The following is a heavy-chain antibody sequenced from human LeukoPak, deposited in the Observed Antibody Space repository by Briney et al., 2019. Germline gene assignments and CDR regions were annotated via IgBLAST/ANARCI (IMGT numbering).Heavy chain of an antibody. Sequence: PGGSLRLSCAASGFTFSSYAMSWVRQAPGKGLEWVSAISGRGGSTYYADSVKGRFTISRDNSKNTLYLQMNSLRAEDTAVYYCAKTPQRYCSSTSCVIFDYWGQGTLVTVSS. V-gene: IGHV3-23*01. CDR1: GFTFSSYA. CDR3: AKTPQRYCSSTSCVIFDY. J-gene: IGHJ4*02. D-gene: IGHD2-2*01. CDR2: ISGRGGST.